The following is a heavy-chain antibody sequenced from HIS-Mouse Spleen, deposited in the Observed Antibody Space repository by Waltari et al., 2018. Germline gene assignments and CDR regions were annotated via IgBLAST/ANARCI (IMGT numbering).Heavy chain of an antibody. V-gene: IGHV4-39*07. CDR1: GGSISSSSYY. CDR3: AREIPYSSSWYDWYFDL. Sequence: QLQLQESGPGLVKPSETLSLTCTVSGGSISSSSYYWGWIRQPPGKGLEWIGSIYYSGSTYYNPYLKGRVTISVDPSKNQFSLKLSSVTAADTAVYYCAREIPYSSSWYDWYFDLWGRGTLVTVSS. D-gene: IGHD6-13*01. J-gene: IGHJ2*01. CDR2: IYYSGST.